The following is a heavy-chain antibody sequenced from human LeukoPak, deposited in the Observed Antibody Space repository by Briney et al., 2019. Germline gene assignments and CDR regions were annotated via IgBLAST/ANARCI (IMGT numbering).Heavy chain of an antibody. Sequence: SETLSLTCAVYGGSFSGYYWSWIRQPPGKGLEWIGEINHSGSTNYNPSLKSRVTISVDTSKNQFSLKLSSVTAADTAVYYCARARSCSGGSCYPIYYYYYGMDVWGQGTTVTVPS. CDR2: INHSGST. D-gene: IGHD2-15*01. J-gene: IGHJ6*02. CDR3: ARARSCSGGSCYPIYYYYYGMDV. CDR1: GGSFSGYY. V-gene: IGHV4-34*01.